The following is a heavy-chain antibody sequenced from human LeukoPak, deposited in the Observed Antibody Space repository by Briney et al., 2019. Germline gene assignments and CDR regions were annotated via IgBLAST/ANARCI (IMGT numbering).Heavy chain of an antibody. V-gene: IGHV3-53*05. D-gene: IGHD2-2*01. CDR1: VFSVSCNN. CDR3: AKDHADIVVLPGAHIDY. CDR2: LYDGGYT. Sequence: GLLLLSSAACVFSVSCNNLCFVHQPPRERVELAVVLYDGGYTYYADSVKGRFTISRDNSKNTVYLQMNSLRADDTAVYYCAKDHADIVVLPGAHIDYWGQGTLVAVSA. J-gene: IGHJ4*02.